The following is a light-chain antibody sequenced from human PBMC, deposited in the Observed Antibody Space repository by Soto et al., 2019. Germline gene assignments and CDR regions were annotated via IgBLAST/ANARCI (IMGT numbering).Light chain of an antibody. V-gene: IGKV3-15*01. CDR3: QQGHNWPLT. CDR2: GAS. CDR1: QSISSE. Sequence: EIVMTQSPATLSVSPGESATLSCRASQSISSELAWYQQKPGQPPRLLIYGASTRATGVPARFTGSGSGSDFTLTISGLQSEDVAVYYCQQGHNWPLTFGQGTRLEI. J-gene: IGKJ2*01.